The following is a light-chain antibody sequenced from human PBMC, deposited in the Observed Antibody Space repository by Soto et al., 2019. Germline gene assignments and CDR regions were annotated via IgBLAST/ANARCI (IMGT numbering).Light chain of an antibody. V-gene: IGKV3-11*01. CDR1: QSVRTY. J-gene: IGKJ2*02. Sequence: EIAMTQSPGTLSVSPGERATLSCRASQSVRTYLAWYQQRPGQAPRLLIYDASNRATGIPARFSGSGSGTDFTLTISSLEPEDFAVYYCQHRNSWPGTFGQGTNLEIK. CDR2: DAS. CDR3: QHRNSWPGT.